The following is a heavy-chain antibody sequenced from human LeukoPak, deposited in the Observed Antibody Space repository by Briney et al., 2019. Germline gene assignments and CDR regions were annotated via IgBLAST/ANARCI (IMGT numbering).Heavy chain of an antibody. CDR2: MNPNSGNT. Sequence: ASVKVSCKASGYTFTGYYMHWVRQAPGQGLEWMGWMNPNSGNTGYAQKLQGRVTMTTDTSTSTAYMELRSLRSDDTAVYYCARAAITIFGVVNYYYYYMDVWGKGTTVTVSS. CDR1: GYTFTGYY. J-gene: IGHJ6*03. CDR3: ARAAITIFGVVNYYYYYMDV. D-gene: IGHD3-3*01. V-gene: IGHV1-18*04.